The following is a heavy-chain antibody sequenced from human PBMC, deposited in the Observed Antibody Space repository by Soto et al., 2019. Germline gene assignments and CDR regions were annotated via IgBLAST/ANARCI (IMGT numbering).Heavy chain of an antibody. CDR3: ARPVMSPDHRDI. CDR1: GYIFSDYG. Sequence: QVQLVQSGAEVKKPGASVKVSCKSSGYIFSDYGITWVRQAPGQGLEWMGWISAYNGNTDYAQKFQDRLTLATDTSTSTAYMELRSLRSDDTALYYSARPVMSPDHRDIWGQGTMVPVSS. D-gene: IGHD2-8*01. J-gene: IGHJ3*02. CDR2: ISAYNGNT. V-gene: IGHV1-18*01.